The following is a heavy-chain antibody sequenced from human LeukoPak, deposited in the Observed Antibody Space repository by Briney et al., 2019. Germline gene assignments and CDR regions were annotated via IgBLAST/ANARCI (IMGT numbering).Heavy chain of an antibody. V-gene: IGHV4-34*01. D-gene: IGHD3-3*01. CDR2: INHSGST. J-gene: IGHJ6*03. Sequence: SXXLSLTCAVYGGSFSGYYWSWIRQPPGKGLEWIGEINHSGSTNYNPSLKSRVTISVDTSKNQFSLKLSSVTAADTAVYYCARGYYDFWSGYSGYYYMDVWGKGTTVTVSS. CDR1: GGSFSGYY. CDR3: ARGYYDFWSGYSGYYYMDV.